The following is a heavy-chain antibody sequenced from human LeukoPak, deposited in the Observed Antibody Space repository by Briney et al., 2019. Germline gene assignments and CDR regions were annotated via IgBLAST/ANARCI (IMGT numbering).Heavy chain of an antibody. CDR2: ISTAGGLI. V-gene: IGHV3-23*01. D-gene: IGHD2-15*01. Sequence: PGGSLRLSCAASGFTFSSYAMTWVRQAPGMGLEWVSTISTAGGLIYYADSVKGRFTISRDNSKNTLYLQMNSLRAEDTAVYHCAKYCSGGNCYSGLYWGQGTLVTVSS. J-gene: IGHJ4*02. CDR1: GFTFSSYA. CDR3: AKYCSGGNCYSGLY.